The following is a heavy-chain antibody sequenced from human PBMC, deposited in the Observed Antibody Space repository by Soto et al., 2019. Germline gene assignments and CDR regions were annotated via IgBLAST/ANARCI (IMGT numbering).Heavy chain of an antibody. Sequence: PGGSLRLSCAVSGFTFSSHWMTWVRQAPGKGLEWVANIREDGTGNSYVDSVKGRFTIARDNARNSLYLQMNSLRAEDTAVYYCARARDGAFDIWGQGTMVTVSS. CDR1: GFTFSSHW. J-gene: IGHJ3*02. CDR2: IREDGTGN. CDR3: ARARDGAFDI. V-gene: IGHV3-7*04.